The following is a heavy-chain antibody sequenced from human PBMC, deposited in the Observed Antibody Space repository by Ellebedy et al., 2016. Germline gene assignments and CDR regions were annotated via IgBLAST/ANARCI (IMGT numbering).Heavy chain of an antibody. CDR1: AFNV. J-gene: IGHJ1*01. D-gene: IGHD2-21*01. Sequence: GGSLRLSXAASAFNVMSWVRQAPGQGLEWVSISYSDGRTYYTDSVKGRLSVSRDQSKNTVFLQMNNLRAEDTAVFYCAKTQDYSFPSWGQGTPVTVSS. CDR2: SYSDGRT. V-gene: IGHV3-53*01. CDR3: AKTQDYSFPS.